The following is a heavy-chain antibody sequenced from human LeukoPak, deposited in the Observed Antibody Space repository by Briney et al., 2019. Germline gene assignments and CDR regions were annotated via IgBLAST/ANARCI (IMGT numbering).Heavy chain of an antibody. CDR2: IYYGGST. D-gene: IGHD3-16*01. CDR1: GGSVNNADYC. V-gene: IGHV4-39*01. J-gene: IGHJ3*02. CDR3: ARHWKVLLPVMITGAFDI. Sequence: SSETLSLTCVVSGGSVNNADYCWAWIRQPPAKGLEWVGSIYYGGSTFYNPSLESQVTMSIDTSNNQFSLKMTSVTAADTAVYYCARHWKVLLPVMITGAFDILGQGTMVTVS.